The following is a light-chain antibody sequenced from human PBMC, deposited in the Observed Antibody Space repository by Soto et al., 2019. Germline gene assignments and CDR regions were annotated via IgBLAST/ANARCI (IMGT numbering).Light chain of an antibody. CDR2: SNN. CDR1: SSNIGSNY. V-gene: IGLV1-47*02. Sequence: QSVLTQPPSASGTPGQKITISCSGSSSNIGSNYVYWYQQLPGTAPKLLIYSNNQRPSGVPDRFSGSKSGTSASLAISGLRSEDEADYYCQSYDSSLSAVVFGGGTKVTVL. J-gene: IGLJ2*01. CDR3: QSYDSSLSAVV.